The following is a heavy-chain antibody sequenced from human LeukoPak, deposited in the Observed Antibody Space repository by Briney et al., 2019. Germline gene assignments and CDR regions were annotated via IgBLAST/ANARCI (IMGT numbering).Heavy chain of an antibody. Sequence: ASVKVSCKASGYTFTSYYMHWVRQAPGQGLEWMGIINPSGGSTSYAQKFQGRVTMTTDTSTSTAYMELRSLRSDDTAVYYCAREDYTWDYWGQGTQVTVSS. V-gene: IGHV1-46*01. D-gene: IGHD2-2*02. CDR2: INPSGGST. CDR3: AREDYTWDY. J-gene: IGHJ4*02. CDR1: GYTFTSYY.